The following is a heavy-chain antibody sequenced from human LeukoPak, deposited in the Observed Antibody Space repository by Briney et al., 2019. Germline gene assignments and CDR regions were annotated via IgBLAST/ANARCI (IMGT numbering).Heavy chain of an antibody. J-gene: IGHJ3*02. CDR2: TYYSGST. D-gene: IGHD3-10*01. CDR3: ARGVLPEKGAFDI. V-gene: IGHV4-61*01. CDR1: GGSVSSGSYH. Sequence: ETSETLSLTCTVSGGSVSSGSYHWSWIRQPPGKGLERIGYTYYSGSTNYNPSLKSRVTISVDTSKNQFSLKLSSVTAADTAVYYCARGVLPEKGAFDIWGQGTMVTVSS.